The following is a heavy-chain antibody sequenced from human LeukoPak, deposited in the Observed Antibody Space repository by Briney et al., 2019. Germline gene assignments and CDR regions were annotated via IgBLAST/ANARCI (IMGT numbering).Heavy chain of an antibody. V-gene: IGHV3-30-3*01. Sequence: PGGSLRLSCAASGFTFSSYAMHWVRQAPGKGLEWVAVISYDGSNKYYADSVKGRFTISRDNSKNTLYLQMNSLRAEDTAVYYCARDMKAAGLYYYYGMDVWGQGTTVTVSS. J-gene: IGHJ6*02. CDR1: GFTFSSYA. D-gene: IGHD6-13*01. CDR2: ISYDGSNK. CDR3: ARDMKAAGLYYYYGMDV.